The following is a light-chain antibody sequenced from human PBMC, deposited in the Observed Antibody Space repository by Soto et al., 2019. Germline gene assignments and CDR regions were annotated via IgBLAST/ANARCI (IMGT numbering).Light chain of an antibody. J-gene: IGKJ1*01. CDR1: QIVSSNA. CDR2: SAS. V-gene: IGKV3-20*01. Sequence: ESVLTQSPPTLSLSVGERATLFCRASQIVSSNALAWFQQRPGQAHRVLVYSASSCATGITDRFSGSGSGTDFTLTISRLEPEDFTVYYCAQYENEPTFGQGTKVEIK. CDR3: AQYENEPT.